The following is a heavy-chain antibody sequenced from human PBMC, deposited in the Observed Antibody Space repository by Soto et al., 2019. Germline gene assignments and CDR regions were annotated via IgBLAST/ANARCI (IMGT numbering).Heavy chain of an antibody. J-gene: IGHJ6*02. Sequence: QVQLQESGPGLVKPSETLSLTCTVSGGSISSYYWSWIRQPPGKGLEWIGYIYYSGSTNYNPSLKSRVTVSVDTSKNQFSLKLSSVTAADTAVYYCARGSRQRYSSSWYYYYYGMDVWGQGTTVTVSS. D-gene: IGHD6-13*01. CDR1: GGSISSYY. V-gene: IGHV4-59*01. CDR3: ARGSRQRYSSSWYYYYYGMDV. CDR2: IYYSGST.